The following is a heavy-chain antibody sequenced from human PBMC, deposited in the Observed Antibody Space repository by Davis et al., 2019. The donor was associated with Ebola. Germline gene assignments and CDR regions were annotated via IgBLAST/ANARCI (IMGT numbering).Heavy chain of an antibody. Sequence: GESLKISCAASGFTFSNAWMSWVRQAPGKGLEWVAVISYDGSNKYYADSVKGRFTISRDNSKNTLYLQMNSLRAEDTAVYYCARDRAIGAFDIWGQGTMVTVSS. D-gene: IGHD3-22*01. J-gene: IGHJ3*02. CDR1: GFTFSNAW. V-gene: IGHV3-30-3*01. CDR3: ARDRAIGAFDI. CDR2: ISYDGSNK.